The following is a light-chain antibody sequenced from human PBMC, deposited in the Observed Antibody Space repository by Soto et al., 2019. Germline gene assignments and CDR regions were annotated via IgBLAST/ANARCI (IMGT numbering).Light chain of an antibody. V-gene: IGKV3-20*01. CDR3: PQHGYSPHT. J-gene: IGKJ2*01. CDR1: QSVSSNY. Sequence: EIVLTQSPGTLSLSPGERGTLSCRASQSVSSNYLAWYQQRPGQAPRLLIYGASSRATGIPDRFSGSGSGTDFTLTISRLEPDDFAVYYCPQHGYSPHTFGQGTKLEIK. CDR2: GAS.